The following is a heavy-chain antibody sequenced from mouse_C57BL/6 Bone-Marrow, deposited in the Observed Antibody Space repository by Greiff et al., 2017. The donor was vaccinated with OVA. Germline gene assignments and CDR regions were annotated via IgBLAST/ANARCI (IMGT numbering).Heavy chain of an antibody. CDR2: IYPRSGNT. CDR1: GYTFTSYG. V-gene: IGHV1-81*01. J-gene: IGHJ2*01. Sequence: QVQLQQSGAELVRPGASVKLSCKASGYTFTSYGIRWVKQRTGQGLEWIGEIYPRSGNTNYTAKFKGKATLTADKSSSTAYMQLRSLTSEDSAVYYCARGGRITRAVDCEDWGKGTTLTAAS. D-gene: IGHD2-4*01. CDR3: ARGGRITRAVDCED.